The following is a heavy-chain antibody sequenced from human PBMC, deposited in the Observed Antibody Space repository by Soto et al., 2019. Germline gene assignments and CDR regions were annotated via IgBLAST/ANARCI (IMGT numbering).Heavy chain of an antibody. V-gene: IGHV4-39*01. CDR3: ARHETEGYYFDY. CDR1: GGSISSSSYY. Sequence: SETLSLTCTVSGGSISSSSYYWGWISQPPGKGLEWIVSIYYSGSTYYNPSLKSRVTISIDTSKNQFSLKLSSVTAADTAVYYCARHETEGYYFDYWGQGTLVTVS. CDR2: IYYSGST. J-gene: IGHJ4*02.